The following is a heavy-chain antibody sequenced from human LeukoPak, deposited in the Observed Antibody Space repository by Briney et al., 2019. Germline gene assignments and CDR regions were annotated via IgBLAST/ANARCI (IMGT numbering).Heavy chain of an antibody. V-gene: IGHV3-23*01. Sequence: GGPLRLSCVASGFTFSSHGMNWVRQAPGKGLDRVSGIIPSGHTTYYADSVRGRFTISRDNSRNTMYLQMNSLRAEDTAVYYCAKDDRWLQFCCWGQGTLVTVSA. CDR3: AKDDRWLQFCC. CDR2: IIPSGHTT. CDR1: GFTFSSHG. D-gene: IGHD5-24*01. J-gene: IGHJ4*02.